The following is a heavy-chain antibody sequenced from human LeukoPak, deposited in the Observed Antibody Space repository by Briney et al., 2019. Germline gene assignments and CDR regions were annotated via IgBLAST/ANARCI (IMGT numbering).Heavy chain of an antibody. CDR3: ARESSEWEQTNPNWFDP. CDR1: GGSISSSSYY. Sequence: SETLSLTCTVSGGSISSSSYYWGWIRQPPGKGLEWIEELNHGGSTNYNPSLKSRVTISVDTSKNQFSLKLSSVTAADTAVYYCARESSEWEQTNPNWFDPWGQGTLVTVSS. D-gene: IGHD1-26*01. J-gene: IGHJ5*02. V-gene: IGHV4-39*07. CDR2: LNHGGST.